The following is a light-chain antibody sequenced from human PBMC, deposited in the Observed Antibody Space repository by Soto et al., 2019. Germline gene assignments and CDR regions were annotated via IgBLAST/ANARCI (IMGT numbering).Light chain of an antibody. CDR2: AAS. V-gene: IGKV3-20*01. CDR1: QSVSNNY. CDR3: QQYGSAPWT. J-gene: IGKJ1*01. Sequence: EIVLTQSPGTLSLSPGERVTISCRASQSVSNNYLAWYQQKPGQAPRLLIYAASNRARGIPDRFCGSGSGTDFTLTVRRLESEDFAVYYCQQYGSAPWTFGQGNKVE.